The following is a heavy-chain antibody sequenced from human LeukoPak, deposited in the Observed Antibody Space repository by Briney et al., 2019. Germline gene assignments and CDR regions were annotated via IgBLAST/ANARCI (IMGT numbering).Heavy chain of an antibody. CDR1: GFTFSGSA. CDR3: TRRGSYYLDY. V-gene: IGHV3-73*01. D-gene: IGHD1-26*01. CDR2: IRSKANSYAT. J-gene: IGHJ4*02. Sequence: PGGSLRLSCAASGFTFSGSAMHWVRQASGKGLEWVGRIRSKANSYATAYAASVKGRFTISRDDSKNTAYLQMSSPKTEDTAVYYCTRRGSYYLDYWGQGTLVTVSS.